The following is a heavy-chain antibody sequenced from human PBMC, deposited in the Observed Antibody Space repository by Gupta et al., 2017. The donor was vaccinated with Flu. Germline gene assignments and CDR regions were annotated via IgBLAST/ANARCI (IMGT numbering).Heavy chain of an antibody. D-gene: IGHD6-19*01. CDR1: FPFSSLA. J-gene: IGHJ1*01. V-gene: IGHV3-30*18. CDR3: AKAGSCCIGPTTNPDY. CDR2: ISYDGNYK. Sequence: FPFSSLAMNWVRQVPGKGLEWVAIISYDGNYKFYANSVKGRFTISRDKSKNILYLQMNSLTVEDTALYYCAKAGSCCIGPTTNPDYWGQGVMVTVSS.